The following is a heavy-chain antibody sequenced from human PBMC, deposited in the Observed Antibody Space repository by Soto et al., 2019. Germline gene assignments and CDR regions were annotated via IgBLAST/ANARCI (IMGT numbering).Heavy chain of an antibody. Sequence: QVQLQESGPGLVKPSETLSLTCPVSGGSISNYYWSWIRQPAGKGLEWIGRIYTSGGTDYNPSLKSRVTISIDTSKNQFSLKVTSRTAADTAVYYCARERREEIHDGYDIDSGGQGTLGTGSS. V-gene: IGHV4-4*07. CDR2: IYTSGGT. J-gene: IGHJ4*02. D-gene: IGHD5-12*01. CDR3: ARERREEIHDGYDIDS. CDR1: GGSISNYY.